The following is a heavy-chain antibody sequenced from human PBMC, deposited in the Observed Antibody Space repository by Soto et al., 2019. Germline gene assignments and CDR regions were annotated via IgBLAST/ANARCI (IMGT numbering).Heavy chain of an antibody. J-gene: IGHJ4*02. Sequence: EVQLLESGGALVQPGGSLRLSCAASGFTFSSYAMSWVRQAPGKGLEWVSAISGSGGSTYYADSVKGRFTISRDNSKNTLYLQMNSLRAEDTAVYYCAKDEHCSGGSCQIDYWGQGTLVTVSS. CDR2: ISGSGGST. CDR1: GFTFSSYA. D-gene: IGHD2-15*01. CDR3: AKDEHCSGGSCQIDY. V-gene: IGHV3-23*01.